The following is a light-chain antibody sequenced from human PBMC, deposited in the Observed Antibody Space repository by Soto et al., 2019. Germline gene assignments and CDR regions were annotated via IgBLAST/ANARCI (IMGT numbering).Light chain of an antibody. J-gene: IGKJ1*01. Sequence: EIVLTQSPATLSLSPWERATLSCRASQYISSYLAWYQQKPGQAPRLLIYDSSNRATGIPARFSGGGSGTDFTLTISSLQPEDFATYYCQQLKSYPQFGQGTKVDIK. CDR2: DSS. CDR3: QQLKSYPQ. V-gene: IGKV3-11*01. CDR1: QYISSY.